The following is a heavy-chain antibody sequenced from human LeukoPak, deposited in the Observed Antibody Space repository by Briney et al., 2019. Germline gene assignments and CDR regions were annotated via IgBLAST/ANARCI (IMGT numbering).Heavy chain of an antibody. D-gene: IGHD3-10*01. CDR3: ARDRGRSGCYNWFDP. CDR2: ISSSSSYI. J-gene: IGHJ5*02. CDR1: GFTFSSYS. V-gene: IGHV3-21*01. Sequence: GGSLRLSCAASGFTFSSYSMNWVRQAPGKGLEWVSSISSSSSYIYYADSVKGRFTISRDNAKNSLYLQMNSLRAEDTAVYYCARDRGRSGCYNWFDPWGQEPLVTVSS.